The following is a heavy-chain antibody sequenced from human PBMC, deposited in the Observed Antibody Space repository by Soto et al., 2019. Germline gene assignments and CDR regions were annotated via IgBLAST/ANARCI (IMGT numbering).Heavy chain of an antibody. D-gene: IGHD3-22*01. CDR3: SRNVVHYYDSSPYCHFDY. V-gene: IGHV4-4*03. J-gene: IGHJ4*02. CDR2: IHHSGST. Sequence: PETLSLTCTVSAVSGASITSSHWWSWVRQPPGKGLEWLGEIHHSGSTNYNPSLTSRVTQSVAKSTNNFYLKMMNATPADTALYYCSRNVVHYYDSSPYCHFDYWGQGTLVTVSS. CDR1: GASITSSHW.